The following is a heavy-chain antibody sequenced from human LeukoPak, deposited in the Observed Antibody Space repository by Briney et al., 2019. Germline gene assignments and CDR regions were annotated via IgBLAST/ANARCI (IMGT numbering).Heavy chain of an antibody. J-gene: IGHJ6*02. CDR1: GGTFSSYA. CDR3: ARTVVAGDYYYYGMDV. CDR2: IIPIFGTA. V-gene: IGHV1-69*13. Sequence: ASVKVSCKASGGTFSSYAISWVRQAPGQGLEWMGGIIPIFGTANYAQKFRGRVTITADESTSTAYMELSSLRSEDTAVYYCARTVVAGDYYYYGMDVWGQGTTVTVSS. D-gene: IGHD6-19*01.